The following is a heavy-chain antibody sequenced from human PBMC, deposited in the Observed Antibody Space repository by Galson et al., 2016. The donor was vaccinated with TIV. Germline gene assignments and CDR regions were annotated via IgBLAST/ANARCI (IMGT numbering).Heavy chain of an antibody. D-gene: IGHD5-24*01. CDR2: ASTTSSLI. CDR1: GFTFSVYN. J-gene: IGHJ4*02. Sequence: LRLSCAASGFTFSVYNMNWVRQAPGKGLEWISYASTTSSLIYYADSVRGRFTISRDNAKNSLYLQMNSLRADDTAVCYCAREGRDGYNPYFDYWGQGTLVTVPS. CDR3: AREGRDGYNPYFDY. V-gene: IGHV3-48*01.